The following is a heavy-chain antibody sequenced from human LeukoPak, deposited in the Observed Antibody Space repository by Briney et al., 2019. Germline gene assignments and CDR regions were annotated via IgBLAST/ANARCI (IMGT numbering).Heavy chain of an antibody. CDR1: GGSISSYY. CDR3: ATRTDYYDSSGYLIFDY. CDR2: IYYSGST. Sequence: PSETLSLTCTVSGGSISSYYWSWIRQPPGKGLEWIGYIYYSGSTNYNPSLKSRVTISVDTSKNQFSLKLSSVTAADTAVYYCATRTDYYDSSGYLIFDYWGQGTLVTVSS. V-gene: IGHV4-59*01. D-gene: IGHD3-22*01. J-gene: IGHJ4*02.